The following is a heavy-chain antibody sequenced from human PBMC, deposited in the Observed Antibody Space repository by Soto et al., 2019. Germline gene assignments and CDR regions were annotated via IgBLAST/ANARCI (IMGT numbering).Heavy chain of an antibody. CDR3: ARDLVTVIRGAPAY. Sequence: GASVKVSCKASGYTFTNYAMHWVRQAPGQGLEWMGWISAYNGNTNYAQKLQGRVTMTTDTSTSTAYMELRSLRSDDTAVYYCARDLVTVIRGAPAYWGQGTLVTVS. J-gene: IGHJ4*02. D-gene: IGHD2-21*02. CDR2: ISAYNGNT. V-gene: IGHV1-18*01. CDR1: GYTFTNYA.